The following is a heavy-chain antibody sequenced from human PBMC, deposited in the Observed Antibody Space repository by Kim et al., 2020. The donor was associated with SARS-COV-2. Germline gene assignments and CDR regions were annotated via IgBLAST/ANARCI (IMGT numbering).Heavy chain of an antibody. CDR1: GFTFGDYA. J-gene: IGHJ3*02. CDR3: TTPPPQYYDYIWGSYRPDAFDI. V-gene: IGHV3-49*03. CDR2: IRSKAYGGTT. Sequence: GGSLRLSCTASGFTFGDYAMSWFRQAPGKGLEWVGFIRSKAYGGTTEYAASVKGRFTISRDDSKSIAYLQMNSLKTEDTAVYYCTTPPPQYYDYIWGSYRPDAFDIWGQGTMVTVSS. D-gene: IGHD3-16*02.